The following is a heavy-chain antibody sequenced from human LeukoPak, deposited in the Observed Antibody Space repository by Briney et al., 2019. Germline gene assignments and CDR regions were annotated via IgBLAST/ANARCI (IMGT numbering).Heavy chain of an antibody. CDR3: ARLPTFYYDSSGYHYDY. V-gene: IGHV3-23*01. CDR1: GFTFSSYA. CDR2: ISGSGGST. D-gene: IGHD3-22*01. J-gene: IGHJ4*02. Sequence: GGSLRLSCAASGFTFSSYAMSWVRQAPGKGLEWVSAISGSGGSTYYADSVKGRFTISRDKSKNTLYLQMDNLRAEDTGVYFCARLPTFYYDSSGYHYDYWGQGTLVTVSS.